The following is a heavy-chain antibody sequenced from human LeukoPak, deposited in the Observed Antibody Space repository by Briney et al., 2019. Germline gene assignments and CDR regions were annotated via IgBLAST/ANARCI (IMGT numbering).Heavy chain of an antibody. CDR1: GFTFTAYY. J-gene: IGHJ4*02. CDR2: INPDSGGT. CDR3: AAYYDFWNGPTVY. D-gene: IGHD3-3*01. V-gene: IGHV1-2*02. Sequence: ASMKVSCKASGFTFTAYYIHWVRQAPGQGLEWMGWINPDSGGTNYAQNFQGRVTMTRDTSISTAYMELSSLRSDDMAVYYCAAYYDFWNGPTVYWGQGTLVTVSS.